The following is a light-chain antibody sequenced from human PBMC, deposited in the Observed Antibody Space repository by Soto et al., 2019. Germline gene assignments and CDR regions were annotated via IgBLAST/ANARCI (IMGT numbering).Light chain of an antibody. CDR3: QQSYGSPPFT. Sequence: DIQMTQSPSALSASVGDRVTITCRASQNIDIYLHLYRQKPGKAPELLIFAASSVPSEVPSRFSGSGSGTDFTLAISSLQPEDVATYYCQQSYGSPPFTFGPGTKVDIK. V-gene: IGKV1-39*01. J-gene: IGKJ3*01. CDR1: QNIDIY. CDR2: AAS.